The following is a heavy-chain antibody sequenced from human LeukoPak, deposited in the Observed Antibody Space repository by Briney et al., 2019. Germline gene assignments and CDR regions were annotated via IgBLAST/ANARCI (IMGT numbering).Heavy chain of an antibody. D-gene: IGHD1-1*01. CDR2: ITPIFGTA. Sequence: ASVKVSCKASGGTFSSYAISWVRQAPGQGLEWMGGITPIFGTANYAQKFQGRVTITADESTSTAYMELSSLRSEDTAVYYCARRTAYYYGMDVWGQGTTVTVSS. CDR3: ARRTAYYYGMDV. CDR1: GGTFSSYA. J-gene: IGHJ6*02. V-gene: IGHV1-69*13.